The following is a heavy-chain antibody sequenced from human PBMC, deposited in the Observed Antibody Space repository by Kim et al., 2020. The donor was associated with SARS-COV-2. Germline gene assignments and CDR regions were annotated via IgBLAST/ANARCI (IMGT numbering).Heavy chain of an antibody. V-gene: IGHV1-2*02. CDR1: GYTFTDYY. D-gene: IGHD5-12*01. J-gene: IGHJ6*02. CDR3: ARDHPTRPGGYESYYYGMDV. CDR2: IIPDSGGT. Sequence: ASVKVSCEASGYTFTDYYIHWVRRAPGQGLEWMGWIIPDSGGTNYVQKFQGRVTMTRDTSISTAYMELSSLRSDDTAVYYCARDHPTRPGGYESYYYGMDVWGQGTTVTVSS.